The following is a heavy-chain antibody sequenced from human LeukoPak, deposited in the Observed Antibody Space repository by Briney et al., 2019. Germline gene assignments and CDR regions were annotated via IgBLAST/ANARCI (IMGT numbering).Heavy chain of an antibody. CDR1: GFTFDDYA. Sequence: GRSLRLSCAASGFTFDDYAMHWVRQAPGKGLEWVSGISWNSGSIGYADSVKGRFTISRDNAKNSLYLQMNSLRAEDTALYYCAKAYDYDFWSGCDCWGQGTLVTVSS. J-gene: IGHJ4*02. CDR3: AKAYDYDFWSGCDC. D-gene: IGHD3-3*01. CDR2: ISWNSGSI. V-gene: IGHV3-9*01.